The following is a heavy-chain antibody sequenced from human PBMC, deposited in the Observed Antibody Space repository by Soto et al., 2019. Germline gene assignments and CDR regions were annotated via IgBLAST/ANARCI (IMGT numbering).Heavy chain of an antibody. V-gene: IGHV3-53*01. CDR1: RFSGISSQ. CDR2: IFIGGNT. J-gene: IGHJ5*02. D-gene: IGHD3-10*01. CDR3: ARLGPYASGNYSFRHNRFAP. Sequence: GLSLRLACAVSRFSGISSQMTWVRKAQGKALEWVSVIFIGGNTQSVVSVKGQFNISSDYSKNTVYLKMKSLRAEDPAVYYCARLGPYASGNYSFRHNRFAPWGQGTLVTVTS.